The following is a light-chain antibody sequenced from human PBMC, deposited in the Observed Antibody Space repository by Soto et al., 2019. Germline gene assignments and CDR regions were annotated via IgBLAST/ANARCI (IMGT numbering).Light chain of an antibody. CDR2: SNN. CDR3: AAWDDSLNAVV. Sequence: QSVLTQPPSASGTPGQRVTISCSESSSNIGSNTVNRYQQLPGTAPKLLIYSNNQRPSGVPDRFSGSKSGTSASLAISGLQSEDEADYYCAAWDDSLNAVVFGAGTKVTVL. J-gene: IGLJ2*01. V-gene: IGLV1-44*01. CDR1: SSNIGSNT.